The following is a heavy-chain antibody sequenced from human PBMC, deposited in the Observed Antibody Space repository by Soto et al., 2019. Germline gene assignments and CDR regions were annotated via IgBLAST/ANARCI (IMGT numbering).Heavy chain of an antibody. V-gene: IGHV3-23*01. J-gene: IGHJ1*01. Sequence: GGSLRLSCAASGFTFSNYGMSWVRQAPGKGLEWVSIISGSGGSTYYADSVKGRFTLSRDNSKNTVYLQMNSLRAEDTAVYYCAKDSPVGVPLLRDLHDWGQGTLVTVSS. CDR3: AKDSPVGVPLLRDLHD. CDR1: GFTFSNYG. CDR2: ISGSGGST. D-gene: IGHD2-15*01.